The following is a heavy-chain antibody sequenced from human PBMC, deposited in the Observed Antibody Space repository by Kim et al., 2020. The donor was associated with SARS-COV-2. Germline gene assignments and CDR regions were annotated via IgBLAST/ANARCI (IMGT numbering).Heavy chain of an antibody. J-gene: IGHJ4*02. D-gene: IGHD2-15*01. CDR3: ARGKYCSGGRCYSDYLDY. CDR1: GFTFSSHA. V-gene: IGHV3-30*04. Sequence: GGSLRLSCAASGFTFSSHAMHWVRQAPGKGLEWVAVISDDGSNKYHADSVKGRFTVSSDNSKNTLFLQLNSLRAEDTAVYYCARGKYCSGGRCYSDYLDYWGQGTLATVSS. CDR2: ISDDGSNK.